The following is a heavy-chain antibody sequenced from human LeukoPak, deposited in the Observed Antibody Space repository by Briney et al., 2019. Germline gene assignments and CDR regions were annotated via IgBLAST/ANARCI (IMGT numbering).Heavy chain of an antibody. V-gene: IGHV4-34*01. J-gene: IGHJ4*02. CDR2: INHSGGT. Sequence: SETLSLTCAVYGGSFSGYYWSWIRQPPGKGLEWIGEINHSGGTNYNPSLKSRVTISVDTSKNQFSLKLSSVTAADTAVYYCARGRGAVDYWGQGTLVTVSS. CDR3: ARGRGAVDY. D-gene: IGHD3-10*01. CDR1: GGSFSGYY.